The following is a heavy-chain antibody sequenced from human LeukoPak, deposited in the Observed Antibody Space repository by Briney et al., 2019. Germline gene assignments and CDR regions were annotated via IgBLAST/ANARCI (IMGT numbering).Heavy chain of an antibody. J-gene: IGHJ3*02. D-gene: IGHD6-13*01. Sequence: GGSLRLSCAASGFTFSSYAMSWVRQAPGKGLEWVSAISGSGGSTYYADSVKGRFTISRDSSKNTLYLQTNSLRAEDTAVYYCARRSSGNAFDIWGQGTMVTVSS. CDR1: GFTFSSYA. CDR2: ISGSGGST. CDR3: ARRSSGNAFDI. V-gene: IGHV3-23*01.